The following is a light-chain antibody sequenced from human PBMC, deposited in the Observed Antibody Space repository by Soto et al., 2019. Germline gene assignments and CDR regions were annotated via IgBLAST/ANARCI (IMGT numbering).Light chain of an antibody. CDR2: GAS. CDR1: ESVSTN. J-gene: IGKJ4*01. Sequence: EIVMTQSPVILSVSPGERGTLSCRASESVSTNLAWYQQKPGQAPRLLIYGASNRATGIPDRFSGSGSGTDFTLTIRSLQPEDFATYYCQQANSFLRTFGGGTKVDIK. CDR3: QQANSFLRT. V-gene: IGKV3D-15*01.